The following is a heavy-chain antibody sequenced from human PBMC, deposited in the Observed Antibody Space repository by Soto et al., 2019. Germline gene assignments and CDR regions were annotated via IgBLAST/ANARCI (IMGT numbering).Heavy chain of an antibody. J-gene: IGHJ4*02. CDR2: ISDSGANT. D-gene: IGHD3-10*01. CDR1: GFTFSNCA. Sequence: PGGSLRLSCAASGFTFSNCAMSWVRQAPGEGLEWVSGISDSGANTYYADSVKGRFTISRDNSKNMLYLQMNSLRAEDTAVYYCAKDLSKVRGVTNFDFDYWGQGTVVTVSS. V-gene: IGHV3-23*01. CDR3: AKDLSKVRGVTNFDFDY.